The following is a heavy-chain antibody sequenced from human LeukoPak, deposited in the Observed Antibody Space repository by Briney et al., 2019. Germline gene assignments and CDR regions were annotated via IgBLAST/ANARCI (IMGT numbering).Heavy chain of an antibody. D-gene: IGHD6-6*01. V-gene: IGHV3-53*01. J-gene: IGHJ3*02. Sequence: GGSLRLSCAASGFTVSSNYMSWVRQPPGKGLEWVSVISGSGRSTDYADSVKGRFTVSRDNSKNTLYLQMNSLRVEDTAVFYCTKDRIGARPNDAFDIWGQGTMVTVSS. CDR2: ISGSGRST. CDR1: GFTVSSNY. CDR3: TKDRIGARPNDAFDI.